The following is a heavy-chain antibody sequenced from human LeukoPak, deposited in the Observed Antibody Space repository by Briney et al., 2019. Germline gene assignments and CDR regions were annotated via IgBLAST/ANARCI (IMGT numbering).Heavy chain of an antibody. CDR3: ARDRSYGRRAFDI. Sequence: SVKVSCKASGYTFPSYGISWVRQAPGQGLEWMGWISAYNGNTNYAQKLQGRVTMTTDTSTSTAYMELRSLRSDDTAVYYCARDRSYGRRAFDIWGQGTMVTVSS. V-gene: IGHV1-18*01. CDR2: ISAYNGNT. J-gene: IGHJ3*02. D-gene: IGHD1-26*01. CDR1: GYTFPSYG.